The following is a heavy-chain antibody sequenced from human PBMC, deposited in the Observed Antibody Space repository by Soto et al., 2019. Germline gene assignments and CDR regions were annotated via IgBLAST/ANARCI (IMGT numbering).Heavy chain of an antibody. CDR2: IIPILTTP. J-gene: IGHJ6*02. CDR1: GGTFSIYG. CDR3: ATSVGIAPTGEDGMDV. D-gene: IGHD2-8*02. V-gene: IGHV1-69*01. Sequence: QVQLVQSGAEVKKTGSSVKVSCKASGGTFSIYGFSWVRQAPGQGPEWIGGIIPILTTPNYAQKFHGRVTIVADESTTKVYIELSSLKSKDTAVYYCATSVGIAPTGEDGMDVWGQGTSVTVSS.